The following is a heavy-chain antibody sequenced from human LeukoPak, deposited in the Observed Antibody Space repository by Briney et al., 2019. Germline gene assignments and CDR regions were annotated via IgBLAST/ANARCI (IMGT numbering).Heavy chain of an antibody. CDR3: AKDRGYSYGPDY. CDR2: ISGSGGST. D-gene: IGHD5-18*01. Sequence: PGGSLRLSCAVSGFTFSSYAMSWVRQAPGKGLEWVSAISGSGGSTYYADSVKGRFTISRDNSKSTLYLQMNSLRAEDTAVYYCAKDRGYSYGPDYWGQGTLVTVSS. CDR1: GFTFSSYA. J-gene: IGHJ4*02. V-gene: IGHV3-23*01.